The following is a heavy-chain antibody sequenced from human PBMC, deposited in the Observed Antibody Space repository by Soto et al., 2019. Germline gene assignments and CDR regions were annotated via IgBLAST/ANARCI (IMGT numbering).Heavy chain of an antibody. Sequence: EVQLVESGGGVVQPGGSLRLSCAASGFTFSSYWMSWVRQAPEKGLEWVANIKQDGNDLYFVDSVKGRFTISRDNTKNYLYMHMRSLRAEDTGVYYCAMTICGVVTYSSYMDVWGQGTTVTVSS. V-gene: IGHV3-7*01. J-gene: IGHJ6*03. D-gene: IGHD3-3*01. CDR1: GFTFSSYW. CDR2: IKQDGNDL. CDR3: AMTICGVVTYSSYMDV.